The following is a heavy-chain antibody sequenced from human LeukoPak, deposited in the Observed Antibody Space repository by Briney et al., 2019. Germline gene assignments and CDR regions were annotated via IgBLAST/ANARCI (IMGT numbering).Heavy chain of an antibody. D-gene: IGHD6-13*01. V-gene: IGHV4-59*01. J-gene: IGHJ1*01. CDR1: GGSIRGYY. CDR2: INYSGST. Sequence: PSETLSLTCTVSGGSIRGYYWSWIRQPPGKRLEWIAYINYSGSTNYNPSLRSRVAISVDTSKNQFSLKLSSVTAADTAVYYCASYSSSLEYFHPWGQGTLVTVSS. CDR3: ASYSSSLEYFHP.